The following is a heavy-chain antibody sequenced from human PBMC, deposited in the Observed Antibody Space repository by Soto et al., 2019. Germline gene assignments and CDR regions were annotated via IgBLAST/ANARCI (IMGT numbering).Heavy chain of an antibody. J-gene: IGHJ6*02. CDR3: ARGGTTVVPYGMDV. V-gene: IGHV4-31*03. D-gene: IGHD4-17*01. CDR1: GGSISRGGYY. Sequence: PSETLSLTCTVSGGSISRGGYYWSWIRQHPGKGLEWIGYIDYSGSTYYNPSLKSRVTISVDTSKNQFSLKLSSVTAADTAVYYCARGGTTVVPYGMDVWGQGTTVTVSS. CDR2: IDYSGST.